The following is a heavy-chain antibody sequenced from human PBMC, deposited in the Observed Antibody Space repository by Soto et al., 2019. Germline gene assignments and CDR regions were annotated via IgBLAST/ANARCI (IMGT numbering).Heavy chain of an antibody. J-gene: IGHJ1*01. D-gene: IGHD3-22*01. Sequence: SVKVSCKSSGGTFSSYAISWVRQAPGQGLDWMGGIIPIFGTSNYAQKFQGRVTITADESTSTAYMELSSLRSEDTAVYYCARIGPNYYDSSGYYSNLYFQHWGQGTLVTVSS. V-gene: IGHV1-69*13. CDR3: ARIGPNYYDSSGYYSNLYFQH. CDR2: IIPIFGTS. CDR1: GGTFSSYA.